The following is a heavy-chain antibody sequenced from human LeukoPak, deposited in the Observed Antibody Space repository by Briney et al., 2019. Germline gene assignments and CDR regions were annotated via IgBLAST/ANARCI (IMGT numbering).Heavy chain of an antibody. J-gene: IGHJ4*02. CDR3: AKATGYIVVVPAAQYFDY. Sequence: GGSLRLSCAASGFTFSSYWMSWVRQAPGKGLEWVANIKQDGSEKYYVDSVKGRFAISRDNAKNSLYLQMNSLRAEDTAVYYCAKATGYIVVVPAAQYFDYWGQGTLVTVSS. CDR2: IKQDGSEK. D-gene: IGHD2-2*01. V-gene: IGHV3-7*01. CDR1: GFTFSSYW.